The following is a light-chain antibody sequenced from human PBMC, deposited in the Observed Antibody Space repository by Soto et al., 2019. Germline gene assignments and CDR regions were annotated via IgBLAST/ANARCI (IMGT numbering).Light chain of an antibody. CDR1: QSITNW. V-gene: IGKV1-5*03. CDR3: QQYHSYPFT. Sequence: DIQMTQSPSTLSASVGDRLSITCRASQSITNWLAWYQQKPGKALKLLIYKASSLQSEVPSRFSGSASGPEFTLTISGLQPDDFATYYCQQYHSYPFTFGPGTKVDIK. J-gene: IGKJ3*01. CDR2: KAS.